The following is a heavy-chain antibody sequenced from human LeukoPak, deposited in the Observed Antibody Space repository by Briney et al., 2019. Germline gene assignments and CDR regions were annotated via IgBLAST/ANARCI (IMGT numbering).Heavy chain of an antibody. J-gene: IGHJ4*02. Sequence: PGGSLRLSCAASGFTFSSYGMHWVRQAPGKGLEWVAVISYDGSNKYYADSVKGRFTISRDNSKNTLYLQMNSLRAEDTAVYYCAKATSGSYVFGLDYWGQGTLVTVSP. D-gene: IGHD1-26*01. CDR1: GFTFSSYG. CDR3: AKATSGSYVFGLDY. V-gene: IGHV3-30*18. CDR2: ISYDGSNK.